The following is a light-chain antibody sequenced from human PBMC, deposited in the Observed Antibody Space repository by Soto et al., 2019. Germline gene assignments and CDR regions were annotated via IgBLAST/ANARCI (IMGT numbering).Light chain of an antibody. CDR2: KAS. J-gene: IGKJ2*01. Sequence: DIQMTQSPSTLSASVGDRVTITCRASQSVSSWLAWYQQKPGKAPKLLISKASTLESGVPSRFSGSESGTEFTITIRSLQPDDFASYYCQQYNSHSSFGQGTKLEIK. CDR3: QQYNSHSS. V-gene: IGKV1-5*03. CDR1: QSVSSW.